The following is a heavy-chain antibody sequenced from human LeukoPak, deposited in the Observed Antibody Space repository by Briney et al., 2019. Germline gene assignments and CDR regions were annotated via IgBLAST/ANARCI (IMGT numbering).Heavy chain of an antibody. CDR3: ASSHRYYDFWSGYYTFFDY. V-gene: IGHV4-34*01. D-gene: IGHD3-3*01. J-gene: IGHJ4*02. CDR2: INHSGST. CDR1: GGSFSGYY. Sequence: PSETLSLTCAVYGGSFSGYYWSWIRQPPGKGLEWIGEINHSGSTNYNPSLKSRVTISVDTSKNQFSLKLSSVTAADTAVYYCASSHRYYDFWSGYYTFFDYWGQGTLVTVSS.